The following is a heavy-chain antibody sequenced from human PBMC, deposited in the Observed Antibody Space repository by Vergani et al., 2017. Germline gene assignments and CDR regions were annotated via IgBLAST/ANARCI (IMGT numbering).Heavy chain of an antibody. CDR2: IDPNSGNT. J-gene: IGHJ6*03. CDR3: ARGPHKYYYMDV. CDR1: GYTFTDHY. V-gene: IGHV1-8*02. Sequence: VQLVQSGAEVKKPGATMKISCKVSGYTFTDHYMHWVKQAPGKGLEWMGWIDPNSGNTGYIQKFQGRVTMTRDTSISTAYMELSSLTSEDTAVYYCARGPHKYYYMDVWGKGTTVTVSS.